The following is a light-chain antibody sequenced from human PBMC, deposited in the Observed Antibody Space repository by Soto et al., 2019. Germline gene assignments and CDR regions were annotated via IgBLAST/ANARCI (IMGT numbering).Light chain of an antibody. Sequence: QTVVTQPPSASGTPGQRVTISCSGGSSNIGSHTVNWYQQLPGTAPKLLIYSNNQRPPGVPDRFSGSKSGTSASLAISGLQSEDETDYYCAAWDDSLNAYVFGTGTKVTVL. V-gene: IGLV1-44*01. J-gene: IGLJ1*01. CDR3: AAWDDSLNAYV. CDR1: SSNIGSHT. CDR2: SNN.